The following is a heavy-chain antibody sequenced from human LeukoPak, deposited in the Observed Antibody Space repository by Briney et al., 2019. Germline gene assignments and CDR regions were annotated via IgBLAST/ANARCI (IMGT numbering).Heavy chain of an antibody. CDR2: FDPEDGET. D-gene: IGHD3-10*01. V-gene: IGHV1-24*01. CDR3: ATVYGSGTPLGLSMDY. J-gene: IGHJ4*02. CDR1: GYTLTELS. Sequence: ASVKVSCKVSGYTLTELSMHWVRQAPGKGLEWMGGFDPEDGETIYAQKFQGRVTMTEDTSTDTAYMELSSLRSEDTAVYYCATVYGSGTPLGLSMDYRGQGTLVTVSS.